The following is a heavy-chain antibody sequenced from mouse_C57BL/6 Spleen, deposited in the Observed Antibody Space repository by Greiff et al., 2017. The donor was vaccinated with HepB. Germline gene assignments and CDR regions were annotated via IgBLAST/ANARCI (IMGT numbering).Heavy chain of an antibody. CDR3: ARLDSSVPAWFAY. V-gene: IGHV1-69*01. J-gene: IGHJ3*01. Sequence: QVQLQQPGAELVMPGASVKLSCKASGYTFTSYWMHWVKQRPGQGLEWIGEIDPSDSYTNYNQKFKGKSTLTVDKSSSTAYMQLSSLTSEDSAVYYCARLDSSVPAWFAYWGQGTLVTVSA. CDR2: IDPSDSYT. CDR1: GYTFTSYW. D-gene: IGHD3-2*02.